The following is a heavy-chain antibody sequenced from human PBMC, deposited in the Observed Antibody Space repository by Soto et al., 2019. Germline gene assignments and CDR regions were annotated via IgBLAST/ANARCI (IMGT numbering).Heavy chain of an antibody. CDR2: ISAYNGNT. J-gene: IGHJ4*02. D-gene: IGHD1-26*01. V-gene: IGHV1-18*04. CDR1: GYTFTSYG. Sequence: QVQLVQSGAEVKKPGASVKVSCKASGYTFTSYGISWVRQAPGQGLEWMGWISAYNGNTNYAQKLQGRVTMTTDTATSTADMELRSLRSDDTAVYYCARVSGSHDTSWRYFDYWGQGTLVTGSS. CDR3: ARVSGSHDTSWRYFDY.